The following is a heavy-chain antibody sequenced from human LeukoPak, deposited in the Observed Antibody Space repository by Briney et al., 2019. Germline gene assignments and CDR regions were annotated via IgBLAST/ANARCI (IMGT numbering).Heavy chain of an antibody. V-gene: IGHV1-18*01. CDR3: ARTYYDFWSGYPVHFDY. CDR2: ISAYNGNT. D-gene: IGHD3-3*01. Sequence: ASVKVSCKASGYTFISYGISWVRQAPGQGLEWMGWISAYNGNTNYAQKFQGRVTMTTDTSTSTAYMELRSLRSDDTAVYYCARTYYDFWSGYPVHFDYWGQGTLVTVSS. J-gene: IGHJ4*02. CDR1: GYTFISYG.